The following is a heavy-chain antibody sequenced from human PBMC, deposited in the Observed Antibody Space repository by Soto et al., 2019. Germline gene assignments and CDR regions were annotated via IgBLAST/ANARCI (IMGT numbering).Heavy chain of an antibody. CDR1: GWSFSGCY. CDR2: INHSGST. CDR3: ARALPVSRYCISIDCPRSGMDV. J-gene: IGHJ6*02. D-gene: IGHD2-2*01. Sequence: PSETLSLTCAVYGWSFSGCYWSWLREPPAKEREWIAEINHSGSTNYNPSLKSRVTISVDTSKNYFSRKLSFVTAADTAVYYCARALPVSRYCISIDCPRSGMDVWGQGTTVTVSS. V-gene: IGHV4-34*01.